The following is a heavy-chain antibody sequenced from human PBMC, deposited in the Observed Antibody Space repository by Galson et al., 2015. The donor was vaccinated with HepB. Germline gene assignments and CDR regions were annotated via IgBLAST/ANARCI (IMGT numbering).Heavy chain of an antibody. J-gene: IGHJ4*02. CDR2: INPNSGGT. CDR3: ARGTYYYDSSGSKKFDG. D-gene: IGHD3-22*01. V-gene: IGHV1-2*06. CDR1: GYTFTGYY. Sequence: SVKVSCKASGYTFTGYYMHWVRQAPGQGLEWMGRINPNSGGTNYAQKFQGRVTMTRDTSISTAYMELRRLRSDDTAVYYCARGTYYYDSSGSKKFDGWGQGTLVTVSS.